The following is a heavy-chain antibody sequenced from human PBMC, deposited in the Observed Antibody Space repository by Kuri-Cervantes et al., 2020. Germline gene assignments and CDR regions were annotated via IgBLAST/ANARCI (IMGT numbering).Heavy chain of an antibody. CDR3: AREVAGTGRYYYMDV. Sequence: SVKGSCKASGYTFTGYYMHWVRQAPGQGLEWMGWINPNSGGTNYAQKFQGRVTMTRDTSISTAYMELSRLRSDDTAVYYCAREVAGTGRYYYMDVWGKGTTVTVSS. V-gene: IGHV1-2*02. J-gene: IGHJ6*03. CDR1: GYTFTGYY. CDR2: INPNSGGT. D-gene: IGHD6-13*01.